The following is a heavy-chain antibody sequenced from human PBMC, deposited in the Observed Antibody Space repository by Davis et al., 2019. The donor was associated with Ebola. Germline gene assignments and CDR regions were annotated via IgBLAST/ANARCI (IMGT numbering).Heavy chain of an antibody. J-gene: IGHJ4*02. CDR2: ISNTGDTV. CDR3: ARVTGYSDSSGFYYSVTFFDS. D-gene: IGHD3-22*01. Sequence: GGSLRLSCAASEFTFSDYYMSWLRQAPGKGLEWLSYISNTGDTVVYADFVKGRFTISRDNAKNSLYLQMNSLRVEDTALYYCARVTGYSDSSGFYYSVTFFDSWGQGSLVTVSP. CDR1: EFTFSDYY. V-gene: IGHV3-11*01.